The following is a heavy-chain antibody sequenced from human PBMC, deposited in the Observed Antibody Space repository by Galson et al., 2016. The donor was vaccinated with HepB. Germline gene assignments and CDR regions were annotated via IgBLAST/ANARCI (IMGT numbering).Heavy chain of an antibody. D-gene: IGHD1/OR15-1a*01. CDR1: GDSISNNYW. CDR3: ARGTLGTTATMAFDY. V-gene: IGHV4-4*02. J-gene: IGHJ4*02. Sequence: SETLSLTCTVSGDSISNNYWWSWLRQSPGKGLEWLGEIYQTGTANYNPSFTSRATISVDKSKNQISLGLASLTAADTAMYYCARGTLGTTATMAFDYWGQGTLVTVSS. CDR2: IYQTGTA.